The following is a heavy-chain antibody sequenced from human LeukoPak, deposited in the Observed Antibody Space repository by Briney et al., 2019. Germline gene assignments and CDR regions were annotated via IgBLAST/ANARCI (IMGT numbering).Heavy chain of an antibody. CDR3: AKSFIAARPVVFLDY. Sequence: GGSLRLSCAASGFTFSDYYMSWIRQAPGKGLEWVSYISSSGSTIYYADSVKGRFTISRDNSKNTLYLQMNSLRAEDTAVYYCAKSFIAARPVVFLDYWGQGTLVTVSS. D-gene: IGHD6-6*01. CDR2: ISSSGSTI. J-gene: IGHJ4*02. V-gene: IGHV3-11*04. CDR1: GFTFSDYY.